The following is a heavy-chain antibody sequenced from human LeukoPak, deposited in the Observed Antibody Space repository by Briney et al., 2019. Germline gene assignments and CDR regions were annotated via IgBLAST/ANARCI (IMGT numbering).Heavy chain of an antibody. D-gene: IGHD2/OR15-2a*01. CDR1: DGSISNSYYY. CDR2: IFYSGST. CDR3: ARRGRPRGQIGEYFDY. Sequence: SETLSLTCRVSDGSISNSYYYWGWIRQPPGKGLEWIGTIFYSGSTYYNPSLKSRVTISVDTSKNQFSLKLGSVTAADTALYYCARRGRPRGQIGEYFDYWGQGILVTVSS. V-gene: IGHV4-39*01. J-gene: IGHJ4*02.